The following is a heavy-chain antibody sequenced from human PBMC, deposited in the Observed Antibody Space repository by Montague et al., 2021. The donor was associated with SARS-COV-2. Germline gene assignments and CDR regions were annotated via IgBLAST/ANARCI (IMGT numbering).Heavy chain of an antibody. CDR3: AREVVGVKTNWLDT. J-gene: IGHJ5*02. V-gene: IGHV4-61*03. CDR1: GVSVSSNNYY. D-gene: IGHD3-16*01. CDR2: IYFNGNT. Sequence: SETLSPTCSVSGVSVSSNNYYWTWIRRPPGKGLEWIGYIYFNGNTILXPSPEGRVTTSIDTSKNHFSLRLTSVTPADTAVYYCAREVVGVKTNWLDTWGQGTLVTVSS.